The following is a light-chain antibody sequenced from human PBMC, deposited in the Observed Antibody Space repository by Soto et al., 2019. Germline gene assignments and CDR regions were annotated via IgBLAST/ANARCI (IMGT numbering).Light chain of an antibody. Sequence: DIQMTQSPSTLSASVGDRVTITCRASQSISSWLAWYQKKPGKAPKLLIYDASSLESGVPSRFSGSGSGTEFTLTISSLQPDDFATYYCQQYNSVMYTFGQGTKLEIK. CDR1: QSISSW. CDR2: DAS. CDR3: QQYNSVMYT. J-gene: IGKJ2*01. V-gene: IGKV1-5*01.